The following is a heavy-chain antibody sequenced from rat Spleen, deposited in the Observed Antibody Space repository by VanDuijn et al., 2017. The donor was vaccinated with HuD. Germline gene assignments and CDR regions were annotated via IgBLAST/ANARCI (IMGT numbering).Heavy chain of an antibody. Sequence: EVQLVESGGGLVQPGRSLKVSCAASGFTFSDYYMAWVRQAPTEGLEWVATISYDGRRIYYRDSVKGRFTVSRDNAKNTLYLQMDSLKSEDTATYYCASRTGNWFAYWGQGTLVTVSS. CDR3: ASRTGNWFAY. D-gene: IGHD5-1*01. CDR1: GFTFSDYY. CDR2: ISYDGRRI. J-gene: IGHJ3*01. V-gene: IGHV5-7*01.